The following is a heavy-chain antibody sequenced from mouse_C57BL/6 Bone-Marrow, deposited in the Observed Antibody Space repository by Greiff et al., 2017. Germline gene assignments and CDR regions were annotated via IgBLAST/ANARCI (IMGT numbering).Heavy chain of an antibody. CDR2: INPSSGYT. J-gene: IGHJ3*01. CDR1: GYTFTSYT. CDR3: ARQSLFAY. Sequence: VKLVESGAELARPGASVKMSCKASGYTFTSYTMHWVKQRPGQGLEWIGYINPSSGYTKYNQKFKDKATLTADKSSSTAYMQLSSLTSEDSAVYYCARQSLFAYWGQGTLVTVSA. V-gene: IGHV1-4*01.